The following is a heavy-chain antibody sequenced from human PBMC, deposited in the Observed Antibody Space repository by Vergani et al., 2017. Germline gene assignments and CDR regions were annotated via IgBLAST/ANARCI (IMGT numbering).Heavy chain of an antibody. D-gene: IGHD3-3*01. Sequence: QVQLVQSGAEVKKPGSSVKVSCKASGGTFSSYAISWVRQAPGHGLEWMGWINPNTGETTFSQASQGRVMMTLDTSTSTVYMVLRSLKFDDTAIYYCARDPRFLAPDNYFDAWGQGTLVTVSS. V-gene: IGHV1-69*04. J-gene: IGHJ5*02. CDR1: GGTFSSYA. CDR3: ARDPRFLAPDNYFDA. CDR2: INPNTGET.